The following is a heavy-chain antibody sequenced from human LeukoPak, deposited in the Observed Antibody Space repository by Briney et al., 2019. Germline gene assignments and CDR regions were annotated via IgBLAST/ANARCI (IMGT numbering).Heavy chain of an antibody. CDR2: ISSSSNTI. J-gene: IGHJ4*02. D-gene: IGHD6-13*01. V-gene: IGHV3-48*01. Sequence: GGSLRLSCAASGFAFSSYSINWVRQAPGKGLEWVSYISSSSNTIYYADSVKGRFTISRDNAKNSLYLQMNSLRAEDTAVYYCARDGFIAAAGIRGAPSDYGGQGTLVTASS. CDR3: ARDGFIAAAGIRGAPSDY. CDR1: GFAFSSYS.